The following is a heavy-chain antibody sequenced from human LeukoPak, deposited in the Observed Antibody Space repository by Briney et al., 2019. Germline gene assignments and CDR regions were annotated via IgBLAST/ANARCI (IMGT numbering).Heavy chain of an antibody. V-gene: IGHV3-69-1*02. CDR3: ARDRADPDSNGFYDY. D-gene: IGHD3-22*01. J-gene: IGHJ4*02. CDR2: FSSSRAV. Sequence: GGSLSLSCVGWGFTFSYYDMTCVGQAPGKGLEGFSSFSSSRAVYYADSVKGRFTISRDNTKSSMYLQMNSLRAEDAAVYYCARDRADPDSNGFYDYWGQGTLVSVSS. CDR1: GFTFSYYD.